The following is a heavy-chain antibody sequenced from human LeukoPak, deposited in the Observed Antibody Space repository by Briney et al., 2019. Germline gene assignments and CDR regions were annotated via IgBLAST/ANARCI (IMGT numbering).Heavy chain of an antibody. CDR2: INPNSGGT. J-gene: IGHJ4*02. V-gene: IGHV1-2*06. D-gene: IGHD3-22*01. Sequence: ASVKVSCKASGYTFTGYYMHWVRQAPGQGLEWMGRINPNSGGTNYAQKFQGRVTMTRDPSISTAYMELSRLRSDDTAVYYCARDGGVSSGCTPKSFDYWGQGTLVTVSS. CDR1: GYTFTGYY. CDR3: ARDGGVSSGCTPKSFDY.